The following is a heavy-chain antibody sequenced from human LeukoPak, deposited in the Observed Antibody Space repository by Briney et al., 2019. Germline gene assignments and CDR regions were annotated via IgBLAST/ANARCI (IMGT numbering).Heavy chain of an antibody. CDR2: ISGSGRTT. Sequence: GGSLRLSCAASGFTFTSYAMSWVRQAPGKGLEWVSAISGSGRTTYYADSVKGRFIISRDNSKNTLYLQMNSLRAEDTAVYYCAKAERFSGTKTPDYWGQGTLVTVSS. D-gene: IGHD5-12*01. CDR3: AKAERFSGTKTPDY. CDR1: GFTFTSYA. V-gene: IGHV3-23*01. J-gene: IGHJ4*02.